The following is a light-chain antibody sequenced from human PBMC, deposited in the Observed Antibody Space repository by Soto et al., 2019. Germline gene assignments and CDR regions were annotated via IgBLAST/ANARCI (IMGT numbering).Light chain of an antibody. J-gene: IGKJ4*01. CDR1: RGLSSN. V-gene: IGKV3-11*01. CDR2: DAS. Sequence: EIVLTQSPATLSFPPGEEPTPPARPGRGLSSNLAWYQQKPGQAPRPLIYDASNRATGIPARFSGSGSGTDFTLTISSLEPEDFAVYYCQQRSNWRALTFGGGTKVEIK. CDR3: QQRSNWRALT.